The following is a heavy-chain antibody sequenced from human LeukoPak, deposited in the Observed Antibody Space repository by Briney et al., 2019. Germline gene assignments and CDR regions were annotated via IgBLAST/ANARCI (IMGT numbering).Heavy chain of an antibody. CDR2: ISGSGGST. Sequence: GGTLRLSCAASGFTFSSYGMSWVRQAPGKGLEWVSAISGSGGSTYYADSVKGRFTISRDNSKNTLYLQMNSLRAEDTAVYYCAKDKRSIGVSWFDPWGQGTLVTVSS. J-gene: IGHJ5*02. CDR1: GFTFSSYG. CDR3: AKDKRSIGVSWFDP. V-gene: IGHV3-23*01. D-gene: IGHD2-21*01.